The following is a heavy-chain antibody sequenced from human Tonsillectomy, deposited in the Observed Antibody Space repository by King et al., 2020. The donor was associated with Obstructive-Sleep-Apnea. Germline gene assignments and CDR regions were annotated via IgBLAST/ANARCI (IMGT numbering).Heavy chain of an antibody. J-gene: IGHJ4*02. CDR3: ARDLTGESGYFGH. CDR1: GFTFYSYA. Sequence: VQLVESGGRLVRPGGSLRLSCAASGFTFYSYAMNWVRQAPGKGLELVSSISPTSKYMYNADSVKGRFTISRDDAKNSLYLQMSSLRADDTAVYYCARDLTGESGYFGHWGQGTLVTVSS. V-gene: IGHV3-21*01. CDR2: ISPTSKYM. D-gene: IGHD7-27*01.